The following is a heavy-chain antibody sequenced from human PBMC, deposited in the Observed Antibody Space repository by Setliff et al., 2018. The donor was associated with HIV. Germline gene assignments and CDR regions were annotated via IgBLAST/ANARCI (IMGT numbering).Heavy chain of an antibody. CDR3: AKEDQRVTSVDY. D-gene: IGHD2-2*01. J-gene: IGHJ4*02. Sequence: PGGSLRLSCVASGFTFSSYGMHWVRQAPGKGLEWVALIWYDGNNKYYADSVKGRFTISRDNSKNTLYLQMNSLRAEDTAVYYCAKEDQRVTSVDYWGQGTPVTAPQ. V-gene: IGHV3-33*06. CDR2: IWYDGNNK. CDR1: GFTFSSYG.